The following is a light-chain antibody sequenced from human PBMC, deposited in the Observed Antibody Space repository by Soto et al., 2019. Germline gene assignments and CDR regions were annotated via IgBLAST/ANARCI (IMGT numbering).Light chain of an antibody. J-gene: IGKJ1*01. CDR2: DAS. V-gene: IGKV3-11*01. Sequence: EIVLTQSPGTLSLSPGDRATLSCRASQSVDSSYLAWYQQKPGQAPRLLIYDASKRATGIPARFSGSGSGTDFTLTISSLEPEDFAVYYCQQRTNWPPWTFGQGTKVDIK. CDR3: QQRTNWPPWT. CDR1: QSVDSSY.